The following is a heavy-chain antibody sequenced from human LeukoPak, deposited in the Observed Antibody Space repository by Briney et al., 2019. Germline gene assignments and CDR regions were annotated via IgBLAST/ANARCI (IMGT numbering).Heavy chain of an antibody. Sequence: SVKVSCKASGGTFSSYAISWVRQAPGQGLEWMGRIIPIFGTAIYAQKFQGRVTITTDESTSTAYMELSRLRSDDTAVYYCARETIPEYDYVWGSYRFIDAFDIWGQGTMVTVSS. D-gene: IGHD3-16*02. J-gene: IGHJ3*02. CDR1: GGTFSSYA. CDR3: ARETIPEYDYVWGSYRFIDAFDI. V-gene: IGHV1-69*05. CDR2: IIPIFGTA.